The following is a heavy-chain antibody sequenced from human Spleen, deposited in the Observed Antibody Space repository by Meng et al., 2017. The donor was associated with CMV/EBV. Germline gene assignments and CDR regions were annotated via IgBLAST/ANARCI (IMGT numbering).Heavy chain of an antibody. J-gene: IGHJ4*02. V-gene: IGHV3-30-3*01. Sequence: YAMHWVRQAPGKGLEWVAVISHDGSTIFYGDPVKGRFTISRDNSENTLYLQMNSVRVDDTAVYYCARDQDFWSGYRSTNFLREGADFWGQGTLVTVSS. CDR1: YA. D-gene: IGHD3-3*01. CDR2: ISHDGSTI. CDR3: ARDQDFWSGYRSTNFLREGADF.